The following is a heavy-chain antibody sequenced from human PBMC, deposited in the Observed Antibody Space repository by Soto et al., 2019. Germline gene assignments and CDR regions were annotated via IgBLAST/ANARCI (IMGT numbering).Heavy chain of an antibody. CDR1: GSAISSGGYY. CDR2: IYYSGST. J-gene: IGHJ4*02. D-gene: IGHD3-3*01. V-gene: IGHV4-31*03. Sequence: SETLPLTCTVSGSAISSGGYYWSWIRHHPGKGMEWSGYIYYSGSTYYNPSLKSRLTISVDTSKNQFSLYLSLVTAEDTAVYYCAIDYDFWSDSVNPYFDSWGLGTLVTVSS. CDR3: AIDYDFWSDSVNPYFDS.